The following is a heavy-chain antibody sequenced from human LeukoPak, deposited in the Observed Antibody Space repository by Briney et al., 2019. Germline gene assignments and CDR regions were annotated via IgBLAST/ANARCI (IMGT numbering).Heavy chain of an antibody. CDR1: GFTFSSYA. V-gene: IGHV3-23*01. Sequence: PGGSLRLSCAASGFTFSSYAMSWVRQAPGKGLEWVSAISGSGGSTYYADSVKGRFTISRDNSKNTLYLQMNSLRAEDTAVYYCAKDLTPLYYYDSSGYYAGFDYWGQGTLVTVSS. CDR3: AKDLTPLYYYDSSGYYAGFDY. CDR2: ISGSGGST. D-gene: IGHD3-22*01. J-gene: IGHJ4*02.